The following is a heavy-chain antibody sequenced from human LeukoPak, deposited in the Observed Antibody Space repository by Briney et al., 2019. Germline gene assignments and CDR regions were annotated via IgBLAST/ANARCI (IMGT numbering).Heavy chain of an antibody. V-gene: IGHV3-7*01. CDR1: GFTFSSYW. D-gene: IGHD3-3*01. Sequence: GGSLRLSCAASGFTFSSYWMSWVRQAPGKGLGGVANIKKDGGEKYYVDSVKGRFTISRDNAKNSLYLQMNSLRAEDTAVYYCAREGRYDFWSGYCFDYWGQGTLVTVSS. CDR3: AREGRYDFWSGYCFDY. J-gene: IGHJ4*02. CDR2: IKKDGGEK.